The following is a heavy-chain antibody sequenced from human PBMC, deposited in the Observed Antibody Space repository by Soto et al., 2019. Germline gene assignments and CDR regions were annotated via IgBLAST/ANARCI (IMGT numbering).Heavy chain of an antibody. CDR1: GGSISSGGFS. D-gene: IGHD2-8*02. V-gene: IGHV4-30-2*01. CDR2: IYHSGTA. Sequence: SETLSLTCAVSGGSISSGGFSWTWIRQPPGGGLEWIGNIYHSGTATYNPALTSRVTISIDTSKNQFSLTLTSVTAADTAVYYCARDKITGLFDYWGQGTLVTVSS. CDR3: ARDKITGLFDY. J-gene: IGHJ4*02.